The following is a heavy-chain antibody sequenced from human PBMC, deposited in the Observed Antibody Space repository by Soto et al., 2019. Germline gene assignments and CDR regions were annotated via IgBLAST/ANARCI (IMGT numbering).Heavy chain of an antibody. Sequence: QVQLQQSGPGLVKPSETLSLTCTVSSGPSSSHNWGWIRQSPGRGLEWIGYVYNTGGTSYNPSLTGRCTISADASANHIALTLSFVTAAGTAIYYCVRQGIGSLHGLVDVWGQGTTVSVSS. CDR1: SGPSSSHN. CDR2: VYNTGGT. J-gene: IGHJ6*02. CDR3: VRQGIGSLHGLVDV. V-gene: IGHV4-59*08. D-gene: IGHD3-10*01.